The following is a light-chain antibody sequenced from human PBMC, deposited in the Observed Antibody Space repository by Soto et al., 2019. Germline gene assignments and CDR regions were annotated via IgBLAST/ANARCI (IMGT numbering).Light chain of an antibody. CDR2: LNDDGSF. Sequence: QPVLTQSPSASASLGASVKLTCTLSSGYSSYAIAWHQQQPGKGPRYLMKLNDDGSFYKGDGIPDRFSGSSSGAERYLSISSLQSDDEADYYCQAWDTGIHVIFGGGTKVTVL. CDR1: SGYSSYA. CDR3: QAWDTGIHVI. V-gene: IGLV4-69*01. J-gene: IGLJ2*01.